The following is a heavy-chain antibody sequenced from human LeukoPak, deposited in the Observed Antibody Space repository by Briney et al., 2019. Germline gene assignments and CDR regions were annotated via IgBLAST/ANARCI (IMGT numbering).Heavy chain of an antibody. CDR2: IRNKANSYAT. D-gene: IGHD3-22*01. CDR3: TRRSSDDSSGYYVH. CDR1: GFTFSGSA. J-gene: IGHJ4*02. V-gene: IGHV3-73*01. Sequence: GGSLRLSCAASGFTFSGSAIHWVRQASGKGLEWVGRIRNKANSYATAYSGSVKGRFTISRDDSKNTAYLQMNSLKTEDTAMYYCTRRSSDDSSGYYVHWGQGTLVTVSS.